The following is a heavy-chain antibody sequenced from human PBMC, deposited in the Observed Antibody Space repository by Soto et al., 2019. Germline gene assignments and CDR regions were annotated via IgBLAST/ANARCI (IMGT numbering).Heavy chain of an antibody. CDR1: GGSISSGDYY. D-gene: IGHD3-22*01. CDR2: IYYSGST. V-gene: IGHV4-30-4*01. CDR3: ARGPTYYYDSSGYPYY. J-gene: IGHJ4*02. Sequence: QVQLQESGPGLVKPSQTLSLTCTVSGGSISSGDYYWSWIRQPPGKGLEWIGYIYYSGSTYYNPSLKSRVTISVDTSNNQFSLKLSSVTAADTAVYYCARGPTYYYDSSGYPYYRGQGTLVTVSS.